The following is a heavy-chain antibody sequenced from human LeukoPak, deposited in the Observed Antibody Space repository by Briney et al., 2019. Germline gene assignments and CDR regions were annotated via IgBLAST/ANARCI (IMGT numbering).Heavy chain of an antibody. CDR3: ARDRGYYGSGSYYNLGSWFDP. V-gene: IGHV4-38-2*02. CDR1: HYSISSGYY. Sequence: SETLSLTCSVSHYSISSGYYWGWIRQPPGKGLEWIGSIYYSGSTYYNPSLKSRVTISVDTSKNQFSLKLSSVTAADTAVYYCARDRGYYGSGSYYNLGSWFDPWGQGTLVTVSS. CDR2: IYYSGST. J-gene: IGHJ5*02. D-gene: IGHD3-10*01.